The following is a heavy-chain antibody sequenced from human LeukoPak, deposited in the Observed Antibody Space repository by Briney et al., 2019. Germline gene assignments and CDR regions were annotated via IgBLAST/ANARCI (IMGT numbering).Heavy chain of an antibody. CDR3: ATRDCSGGSCYGYYGMDV. J-gene: IGHJ6*02. D-gene: IGHD2-15*01. CDR1: GGSINSGGYY. CDR2: ISYSGSA. Sequence: PSETLSLTCTVSGGSINSGGYYWSWIRQTPGMGLEWIGYISYSGSAHYHPSLKSRVIISVDTSENQLALRLTSVTAADTAVYYCATRDCSGGSCYGYYGMDVWGQGTTVTVSS. V-gene: IGHV4-31*03.